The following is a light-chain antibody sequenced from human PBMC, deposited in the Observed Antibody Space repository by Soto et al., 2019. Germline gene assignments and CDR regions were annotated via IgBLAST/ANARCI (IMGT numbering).Light chain of an antibody. V-gene: IGKV1-5*01. CDR2: DAS. CDR1: QSISSW. CDR3: QEYNTYQGT. J-gene: IGKJ1*01. Sequence: DIQMPQSPSTLSAFVGDRVTITCRASQSISSWLAWYQQKPGKAPKLLIYDASSLESGVPSRFSGSGSGTEFTLTISSLQPDDFATYYCQEYNTYQGTFGQGTKVDIK.